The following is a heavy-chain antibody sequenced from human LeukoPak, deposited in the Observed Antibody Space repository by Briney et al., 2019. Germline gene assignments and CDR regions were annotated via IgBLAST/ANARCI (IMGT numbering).Heavy chain of an antibody. CDR2: ISGSGGST. V-gene: IGHV3-23*01. D-gene: IGHD2-15*01. J-gene: IGHJ5*02. Sequence: PGGSLRLSCAASGFTFSSYAMSWVRQAPGKGLEWVSAISGSGGSTYYADSVKGRFTISRDNSKNTLYLQMNSLRAEDTAVYYCAKDGYCSGGSCYSGNNWFDPWGQGTLVTVSS. CDR1: GFTFSSYA. CDR3: AKDGYCSGGSCYSGNNWFDP.